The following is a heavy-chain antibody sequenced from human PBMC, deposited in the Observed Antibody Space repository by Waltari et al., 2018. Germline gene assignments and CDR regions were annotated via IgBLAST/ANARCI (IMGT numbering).Heavy chain of an antibody. D-gene: IGHD4-17*01. J-gene: IGHJ4*02. V-gene: IGHV4-34*01. CDR1: GGSFSGYY. CDR3: ARDYGDYAHRD. Sequence: QVQLQQWGAGLLKPSETLSLTCGVYGGSFSGYYWSWIRQPPGKGLEWIGEINHSGSTNYNPSLKSRVTISVDTSKNQFSLKLSSVTAADTAVYYCARDYGDYAHRDWGQGTLVTVSS. CDR2: INHSGST.